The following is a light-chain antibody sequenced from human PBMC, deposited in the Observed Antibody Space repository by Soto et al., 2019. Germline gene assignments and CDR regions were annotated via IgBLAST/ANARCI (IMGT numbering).Light chain of an antibody. CDR1: SGYVGTYSL. V-gene: IGLV2-23*01. CDR3: CLYVGATTYV. Sequence: QSVLAQPASVSGSPGQSITISCTGASGYVGTYSLVSWYQQHPGKAPKVVIYEGHKRPSGVPDRFSGSTSVNTASLTISGLQTDYEADYYCCLYVGATTYVFGTGTKVTVL. J-gene: IGLJ1*01. CDR2: EGH.